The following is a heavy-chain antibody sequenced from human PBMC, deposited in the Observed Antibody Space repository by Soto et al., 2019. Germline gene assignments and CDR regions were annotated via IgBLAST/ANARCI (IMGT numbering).Heavy chain of an antibody. Sequence: QVQLVQSGTEVKKPGSSVKVSCKASGGSLSTNPISWVRQAPGQGLEWMGGTGSGTGPGNHAQKFQGRLTVSADKSTSTVYMELTNLSSEYTSVYYCARRDSGGFYRFFDSWGQGTLVTVSS. CDR3: ARRDSGGFYRFFDS. CDR1: GGSLSTNP. D-gene: IGHD2-15*01. CDR2: TGSGTGPG. J-gene: IGHJ4*02. V-gene: IGHV1-69*06.